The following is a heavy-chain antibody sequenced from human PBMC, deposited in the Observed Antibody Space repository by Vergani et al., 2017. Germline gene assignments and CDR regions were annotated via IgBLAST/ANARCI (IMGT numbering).Heavy chain of an antibody. D-gene: IGHD2-2*01. CDR1: GYTFTYRY. CDR3: ALAESSTICINSVCITPETGSWFDP. V-gene: IGHV1-45*02. CDR2: ITPFNGNT. Sequence: QVQLVQSGAEVKKPGSSVKVSCKASGYTFTYRYLHWVRQAPGQALEWMGWITPFNGNTNYAQKFQDRVTITRDRSMSTAYMELSSLRSEDTAMYYCALAESSTICINSVCITPETGSWFDPWGQGTLVTVSS. J-gene: IGHJ5*02.